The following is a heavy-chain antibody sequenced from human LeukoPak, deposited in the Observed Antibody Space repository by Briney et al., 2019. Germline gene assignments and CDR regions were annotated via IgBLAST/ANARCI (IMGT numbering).Heavy chain of an antibody. J-gene: IGHJ4*02. CDR1: GFSLSAYW. CDR3: ARDFRQQLESN. Sequence: GGSLRLSCAASGFSLSAYWMTWVRQAPGKGLEWVANINRDGSQRNHVDSVKGRFTISRDNAKNSLYLQMNSLRAEDTAVYYCARDFRQQLESNWGQGTLVTVSS. CDR2: INRDGSQR. D-gene: IGHD6-13*01. V-gene: IGHV3-7*01.